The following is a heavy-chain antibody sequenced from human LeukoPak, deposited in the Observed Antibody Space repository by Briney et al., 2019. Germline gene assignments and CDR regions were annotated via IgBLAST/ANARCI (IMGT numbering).Heavy chain of an antibody. CDR1: GFTFTNYA. Sequence: PGGPLRLSCAASGFTFTNYAMSWVRQAPGKGLEWVSSISGSGGGTYYANSVKGRFTISRDNSKNTLYLQMNSLRAEDTAVYYCAGWQWLAPYSDYWGQGTLVTVSS. J-gene: IGHJ4*02. CDR2: ISGSGGGT. D-gene: IGHD6-19*01. V-gene: IGHV3-23*01. CDR3: AGWQWLAPYSDY.